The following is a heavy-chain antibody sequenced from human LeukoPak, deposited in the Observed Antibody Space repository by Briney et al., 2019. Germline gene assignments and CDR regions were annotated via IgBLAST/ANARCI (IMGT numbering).Heavy chain of an antibody. CDR3: ARRVARYYVDY. V-gene: IGHV3-15*01. CDR1: GFTFSNAW. Sequence: PGGSLRLSCAASGFTFSNAWMSWVRQAPGKGLEWVGRIFSKAHGETTDYGAPVKGRFTISRDDSKNTLYLQMNSLSAEDTAVYYCARRVARYYVDYWGQGTLVTVSS. CDR2: IFSKAHGETT. J-gene: IGHJ4*02.